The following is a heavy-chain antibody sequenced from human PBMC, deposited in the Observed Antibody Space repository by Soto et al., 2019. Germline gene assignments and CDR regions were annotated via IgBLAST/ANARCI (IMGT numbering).Heavy chain of an antibody. Sequence: SLELSCASSRVMVKNLGMHVARQAPGKGLEWVAVIWSDGSKTDYADSVKGRFIISRDNSKNTLYLQMNSLRAEDTADYYCARDGSPNWYLHRWFDIWGEGPLVTV. D-gene: IGHD2-15*01. CDR1: RVMVKNLG. CDR3: ARDGSPNWYLHRWFDI. CDR2: IWSDGSKT. J-gene: IGHJ5*02. V-gene: IGHV3-33*01.